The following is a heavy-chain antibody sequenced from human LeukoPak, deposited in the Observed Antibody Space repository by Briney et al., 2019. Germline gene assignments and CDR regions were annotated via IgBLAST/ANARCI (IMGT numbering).Heavy chain of an antibody. CDR1: GGSISSYY. D-gene: IGHD1-26*01. Sequence: KPSDTLSLTCTVSGGSISSYYWSWIRQPPGKGLEWIGYIYYSGSTNYNTSLKSRVTISVDTSKNQFSLKLSSVTAADTAVYYCARVAAYSGSYYRSFDYWGQGTLVTVSS. J-gene: IGHJ4*02. V-gene: IGHV4-59*07. CDR3: ARVAAYSGSYYRSFDY. CDR2: IYYSGST.